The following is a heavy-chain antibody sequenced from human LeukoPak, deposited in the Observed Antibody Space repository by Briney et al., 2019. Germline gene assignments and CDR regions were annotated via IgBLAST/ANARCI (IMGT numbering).Heavy chain of an antibody. CDR1: GFSFSHSL. D-gene: IGHD5-24*01. Sequence: GGSLRLSCAASGFSFSHSLMHWVRQVPGKGLVWVARIDTDGRTTHYADSVKGRFTISRDNAKNTLYLQMNILRAEDTAVYYCVWDRDGYNYWGQGTLVTVSS. V-gene: IGHV3-74*01. CDR2: IDTDGRTT. J-gene: IGHJ4*02. CDR3: VWDRDGYNY.